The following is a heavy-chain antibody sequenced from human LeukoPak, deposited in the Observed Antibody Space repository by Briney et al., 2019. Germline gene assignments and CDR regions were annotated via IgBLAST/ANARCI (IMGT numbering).Heavy chain of an antibody. Sequence: GASVKVSCKASGYTFTSYGISWVRQAPGQGLEWMGWISAYSGNTNYAQKLQGRVTMTTDTSTSTAYMELRSLRSDDTAVYYCARGLQENLAWLTAFSAFDIWGQGTMVTVSS. J-gene: IGHJ3*02. CDR2: ISAYSGNT. D-gene: IGHD6-19*01. V-gene: IGHV1-18*01. CDR1: GYTFTSYG. CDR3: ARGLQENLAWLTAFSAFDI.